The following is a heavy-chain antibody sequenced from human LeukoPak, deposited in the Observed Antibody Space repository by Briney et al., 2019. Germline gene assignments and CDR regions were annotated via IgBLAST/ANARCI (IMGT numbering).Heavy chain of an antibody. CDR3: ARQTGSGLFILP. V-gene: IGHV4-34*01. J-gene: IGHJ4*02. CDR1: GGSFSGYY. CDR2: INQSGST. D-gene: IGHD3/OR15-3a*01. Sequence: SETLSLTCAVYGGSFSGYYWSWIRQPPGKGLEWIGEINQSGSTKYNPSLKSRVTISVDTSKNQFSLRLTSVTAADTAVYYCARQTGSGLFILPGGQGTLVTVSS.